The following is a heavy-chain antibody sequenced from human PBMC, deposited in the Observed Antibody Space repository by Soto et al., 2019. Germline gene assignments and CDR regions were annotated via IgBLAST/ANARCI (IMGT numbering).Heavy chain of an antibody. CDR1: GDSMTNNY. Sequence: SETLSLTCTVSGDSMTNNYWGWIRQPPGKGLEWIGYVYYSGATNYNPSLKSRVSMLPDPSRNQFSLKLTSVTAADTAVYYCARAMGDWGTYYYYYGMDVWGQGTMVTVSS. D-gene: IGHD3-16*01. CDR3: ARAMGDWGTYYYYYGMDV. CDR2: VYYSGAT. V-gene: IGHV4-59*01. J-gene: IGHJ6*02.